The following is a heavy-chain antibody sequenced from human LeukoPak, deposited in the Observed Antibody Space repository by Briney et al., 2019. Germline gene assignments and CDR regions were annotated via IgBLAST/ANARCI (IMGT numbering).Heavy chain of an antibody. J-gene: IGHJ4*02. V-gene: IGHV4-61*02. CDR1: GGSISSRTNY. Sequence: PSETLSLTCAVSGGSISSRTNYWSWIRQPAGKGLEWLGRIYTSESTNYKPSLKSRVTISVDTSKNQFSLKLSSVTAADTAVYYCASGIAAAGTLDYWGQGTLVTVSS. CDR3: ASGIAAAGTLDY. CDR2: IYTSEST. D-gene: IGHD6-13*01.